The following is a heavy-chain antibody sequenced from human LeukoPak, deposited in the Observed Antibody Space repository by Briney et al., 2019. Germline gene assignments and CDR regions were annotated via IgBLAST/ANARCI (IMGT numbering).Heavy chain of an antibody. CDR1: GFSFDDYG. J-gene: IGHJ4*02. Sequence: GGSLSLSCAASGFSFDDYGLTWVRQAPGKGLEWVSGINWNGDSTDYADSVKGRFTISRDNAKNSLYLQMNSLRAEDTALYYCARDLRVVITGSFDSWGQGTLVTVSS. V-gene: IGHV3-20*04. D-gene: IGHD3-22*01. CDR3: ARDLRVVITGSFDS. CDR2: INWNGDST.